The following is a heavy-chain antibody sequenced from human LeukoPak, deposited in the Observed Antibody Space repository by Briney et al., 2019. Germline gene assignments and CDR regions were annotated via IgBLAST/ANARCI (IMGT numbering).Heavy chain of an antibody. CDR1: GFTFSSYS. D-gene: IGHD3-16*02. CDR2: ISSSSSYI. V-gene: IGHV3-21*01. J-gene: IGHJ4*02. CDR3: ARGGRSLFVEFDY. Sequence: GGSLRLSCAASGFTFSSYSMNWVRQAPGKGLEWVSSISSSSSYIYYADSVKGRFTISRDNAKNSLYLQMNSLRAEDTAVYYCARGGRSLFVEFDYWGQGTLVTVSS.